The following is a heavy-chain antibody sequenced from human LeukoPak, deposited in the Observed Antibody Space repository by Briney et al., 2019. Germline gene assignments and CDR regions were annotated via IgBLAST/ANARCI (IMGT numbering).Heavy chain of an antibody. CDR3: ARGLRYFDWLPPALIDY. D-gene: IGHD3-9*01. Sequence: SETLSLTRAVYGGSFSGYYWSWIRQPPGKGLEWIGEINHSGSTNYNPSLKSRVTISVDTSKNQFSLKLSSVTAADTAVYYCARGLRYFDWLPPALIDYWGQGTLVTVSS. J-gene: IGHJ4*02. CDR1: GGSFSGYY. CDR2: INHSGST. V-gene: IGHV4-34*01.